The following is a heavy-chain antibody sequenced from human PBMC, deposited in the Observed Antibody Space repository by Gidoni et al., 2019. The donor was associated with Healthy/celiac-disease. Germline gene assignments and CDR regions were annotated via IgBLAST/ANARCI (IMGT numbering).Heavy chain of an antibody. J-gene: IGHJ4*02. CDR3: AKAGSGYDYVWGSYRYTGIDY. CDR2: ISWNSGSI. Sequence: EVQLVESGGGLVQPGRSLRLPCAASGFTFDDYAMHWVRQAPGKGLELFSGISWNSGSIGYADSVKGRFTISRDNAKNSLYLQMNSLRAEDTALYYCAKAGSGYDYVWGSYRYTGIDYWGQGTLVTVSS. D-gene: IGHD3-16*02. CDR1: GFTFDDYA. V-gene: IGHV3-9*01.